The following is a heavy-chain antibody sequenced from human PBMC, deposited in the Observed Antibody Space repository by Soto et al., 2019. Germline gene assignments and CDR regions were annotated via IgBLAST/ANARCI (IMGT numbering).Heavy chain of an antibody. CDR1: GYTFTHYG. CDR2: INAYVGET. J-gene: IGHJ4*02. CDR3: ARGDGDTLDY. V-gene: IGHV1-18*01. Sequence: QVQLVQSGAEVKKPGASVKVSCKASGYTFTHYGITWVRQAPGQGLEWTGWINAYVGETKRAQKCXXRITVTMDTSTNTAYLELRSLRSDGTAVYYCARGDGDTLDYWGQGTLVRVSA.